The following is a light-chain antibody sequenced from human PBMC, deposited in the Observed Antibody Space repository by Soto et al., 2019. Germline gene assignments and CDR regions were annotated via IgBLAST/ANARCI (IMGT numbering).Light chain of an antibody. CDR1: HSVSSR. V-gene: IGKV3-15*01. CDR2: GAS. J-gene: IGKJ4*01. Sequence: ERVMTQSPATLSVNPGERATLSCRASHSVSSRLAWYQQKPGQAPRLPIYGASTRATGLPARFSGSGSGTEFTLTISILQSEDFAVYYCQHYPSWPLTFGGGTKVDIK. CDR3: QHYPSWPLT.